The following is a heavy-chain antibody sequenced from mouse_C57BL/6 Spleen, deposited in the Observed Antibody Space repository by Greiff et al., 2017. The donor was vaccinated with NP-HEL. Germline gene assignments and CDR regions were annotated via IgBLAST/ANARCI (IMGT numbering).Heavy chain of an antibody. CDR1: GFSLTSYG. J-gene: IGHJ1*03. CDR3: ARSSHYYGSRYWYFDV. Sequence: VKLVESGPGLVQPSQSLSITCTVSGFSLTSYGVHWVRQSPGKGLEWLGVIWSGGSTDYNAAFISRLSISKDNSKSQVFFKMNSLQADDTAIYYCARSSHYYGSRYWYFDVWGTGTTVTVSS. D-gene: IGHD1-1*01. V-gene: IGHV2-2*01. CDR2: IWSGGST.